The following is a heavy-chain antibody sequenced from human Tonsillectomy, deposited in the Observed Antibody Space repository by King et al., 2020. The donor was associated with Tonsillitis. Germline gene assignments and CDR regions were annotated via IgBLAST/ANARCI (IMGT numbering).Heavy chain of an antibody. CDR2: IYWDDDK. J-gene: IGHJ4*02. D-gene: IGHD4-23*01. V-gene: IGHV2-5*02. Sequence: TLKESGPTLVKPTQTLTLTCTFSGFSLSTSGVGVGWIRQPPGKALEWLALIYWDDDKRYRPSLKSRLTITKDTSKNQVVLTVTNMDPVDTATYYCAHNSYYGGRGSDFDYWGQGTLVTVSS. CDR3: AHNSYYGGRGSDFDY. CDR1: GFSLSTSGVG.